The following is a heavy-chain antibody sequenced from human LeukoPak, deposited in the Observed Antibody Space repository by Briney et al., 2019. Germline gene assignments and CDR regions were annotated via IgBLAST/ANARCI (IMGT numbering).Heavy chain of an antibody. D-gene: IGHD1-14*01. CDR1: GYTFTAHY. Sequence: ASVKVSCKASGYTFTAHYIHWVRQTPGQGLELMGLINPNDGYTNYAQKFQGRVTMTRDTSISTAYMELNSLTSDDTALHYCARGTMFAFDYWGQGTLVTVSS. J-gene: IGHJ4*02. CDR3: ARGTMFAFDY. CDR2: INPNDGYT. V-gene: IGHV1-2*06.